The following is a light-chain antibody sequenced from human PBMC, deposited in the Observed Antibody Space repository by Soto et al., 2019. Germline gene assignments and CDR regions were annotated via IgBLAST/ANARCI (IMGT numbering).Light chain of an antibody. V-gene: IGLV1-40*01. J-gene: IGLJ3*02. CDR2: GNT. Sequence: QAVVTQPPSVSGAPGQRVTISCTGSSSNIGAGYDVHWYQQLPGTAPKLLIYGNTNRPSGVPDRFSGSNSGTSASLAITGLQAEDEADYYCQSYDSSLSALFGGGTKLTVL. CDR3: QSYDSSLSAL. CDR1: SSNIGAGYD.